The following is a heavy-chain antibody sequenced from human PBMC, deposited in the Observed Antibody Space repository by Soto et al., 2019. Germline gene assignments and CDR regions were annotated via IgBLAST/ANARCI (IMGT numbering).Heavy chain of an antibody. J-gene: IGHJ4*02. Sequence: SETLSLTCTVSGGSVTSDEDYWTWIRQSPGKGLEWIGYISNSGSTGYNPSLKTRLSMSVDRSKNQFTLRLTSVTAADTAVYFCATESGSTYGYFDHWGQGTQVTVYS. CDR3: ATESGSTYGYFDH. V-gene: IGHV4-30-4*01. CDR2: ISNSGST. D-gene: IGHD5-18*01. CDR1: GGSVTSDEDY.